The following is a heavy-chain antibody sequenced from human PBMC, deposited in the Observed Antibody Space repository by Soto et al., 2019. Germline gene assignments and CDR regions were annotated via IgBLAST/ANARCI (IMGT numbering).Heavy chain of an antibody. V-gene: IGHV3-23*01. CDR2: ISGSGGST. Sequence: EVQLLESGGGLVQPGGSLRLSCAASGFTFSSYAMSWVRQAPGKGLEWVSAISGSGGSTYYADSVKGRFTISRDNSKNTLYLQMTSLRAEDTAVYYCAKLRPDIVVVVAAADYWGQGTLVTVSS. CDR1: GFTFSSYA. CDR3: AKLRPDIVVVVAAADY. J-gene: IGHJ4*02. D-gene: IGHD2-15*01.